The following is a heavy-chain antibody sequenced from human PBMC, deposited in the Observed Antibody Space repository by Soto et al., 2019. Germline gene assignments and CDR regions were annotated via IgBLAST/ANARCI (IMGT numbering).Heavy chain of an antibody. D-gene: IGHD2-2*01. V-gene: IGHV4-4*07. CDR1: GGSISSYY. J-gene: IGHJ4*02. CDR2: IHSSGST. Sequence: PSGTLYITSTASGGSISSYYWTWIRQPAGKGLEWIGRIHSSGSTNYNPSLKSRVTMSVDTSKNQFSLKLSSVTAADTAVYYCARTIIPATGWYFDCWGQGTLVTVSS. CDR3: ARTIIPATGWYFDC.